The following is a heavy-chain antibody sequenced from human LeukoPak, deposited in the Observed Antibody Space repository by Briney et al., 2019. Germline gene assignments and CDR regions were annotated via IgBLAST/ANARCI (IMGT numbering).Heavy chain of an antibody. D-gene: IGHD4-17*01. J-gene: IGHJ4*02. Sequence: GGSLRLSCAASGFTFSTYSMNWVRQAPGKGLEWVGRIKRIIDGGTTDYAAPVKGRFTVSRDDSINTLYLQMSSLKTEDTAVYYCAAQGGSGDLRYWGQGTLVTVSS. CDR2: IKRIIDGGTT. CDR3: AAQGGSGDLRY. CDR1: GFTFSTYS. V-gene: IGHV3-15*01.